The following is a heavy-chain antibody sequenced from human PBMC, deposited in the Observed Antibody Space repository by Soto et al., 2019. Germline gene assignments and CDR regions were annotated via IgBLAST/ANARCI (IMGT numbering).Heavy chain of an antibody. CDR1: GYTFTSYG. V-gene: IGHV1-18*01. D-gene: IGHD3-10*01. CDR2: ISAYNGNT. Sequence: ALVKVSCKASGYTFTSYGISCVRQAPGQGLEWMGWISAYNGNTNYAQKLQGRVTMTTDTSTSTAYMELRSLRSDDTAVYYCARDRSKAWDGSGKGPWGQGTLVTVSS. CDR3: ARDRSKAWDGSGKGP. J-gene: IGHJ5*02.